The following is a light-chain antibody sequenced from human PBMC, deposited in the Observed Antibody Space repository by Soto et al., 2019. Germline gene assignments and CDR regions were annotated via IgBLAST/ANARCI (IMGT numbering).Light chain of an antibody. CDR3: AAWDDSLNGVV. V-gene: IGLV1-44*01. CDR1: SSNIGSKT. J-gene: IGLJ2*01. CDR2: SNN. Sequence: QSALTQPPSASGTPGQRVTISCSGSSSNIGSKTVNWYQQLPGTAPKLLIYSNNQRPSGVPDRFSGSKSGTSASLAISGLQSEDEADDYCAAWDDSLNGVVFGGGTKVTVL.